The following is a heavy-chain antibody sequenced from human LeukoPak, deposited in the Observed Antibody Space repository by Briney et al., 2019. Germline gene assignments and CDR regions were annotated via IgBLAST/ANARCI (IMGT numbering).Heavy chain of an antibody. V-gene: IGHV4-39*01. CDR2: IHYGGTT. D-gene: IGHD4-11*01. CDR3: ARQPSSMTTVTTFDY. Sequence: PSETLSLTCTVSGGSISSRNYYRGWIRQPPGKGLEWIGSIHYGGTTYYKPSLKSRVTIFVDMSKDQFSLKLSSVTAADTAVYYCARQPSSMTTVTTFDYWGQGTQVTVSS. CDR1: GGSISSRNYY. J-gene: IGHJ4*02.